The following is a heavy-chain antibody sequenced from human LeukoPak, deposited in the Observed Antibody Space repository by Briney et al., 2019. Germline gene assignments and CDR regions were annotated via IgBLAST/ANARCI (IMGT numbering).Heavy chain of an antibody. Sequence: GGSLRLSCAASGFTFSSYAMHWVRQAPGKGLEWVAVISYDGSNKYYADSVKGRFTISRDNSKNTLYLQMSSLRAEDTAVYYCARVDDSSGYYSLGIDYWGQGTLVTVSS. CDR1: GFTFSSYA. J-gene: IGHJ4*02. CDR3: ARVDDSSGYYSLGIDY. V-gene: IGHV3-30-3*01. CDR2: ISYDGSNK. D-gene: IGHD3-22*01.